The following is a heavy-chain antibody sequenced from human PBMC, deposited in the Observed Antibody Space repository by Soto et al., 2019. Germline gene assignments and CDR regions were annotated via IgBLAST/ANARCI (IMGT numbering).Heavy chain of an antibody. V-gene: IGHV3-23*01. J-gene: IGHJ4*02. CDR1: GFTFSSYA. CDR3: AKDQGYCSSTSCYAFDY. D-gene: IGHD2-2*01. Sequence: EVQLLESGGGLVQPGGSPRLSCAASGFTFSSYAMSWVRQAPGKGLEWVSAISGSGGSTYYADSVKGRFTISRDNSKNTLYLQMNSLRAEDTAVYYCAKDQGYCSSTSCYAFDYWGQGTLVTVSS. CDR2: ISGSGGST.